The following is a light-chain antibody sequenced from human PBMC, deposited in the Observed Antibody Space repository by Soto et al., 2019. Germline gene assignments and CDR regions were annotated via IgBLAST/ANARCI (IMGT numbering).Light chain of an antibody. CDR2: EVN. J-gene: IGLJ3*02. CDR1: SSDGGYNY. CDR3: SSYTTNSTV. V-gene: IGLV2-14*01. Sequence: QSALTQPASVSGSPGQSITISCTGTSSDGGYNYVSWYQQHPGKAPKFIIYEVNNRPSGVSNRFSGSKSGNTASLTISGLQAEDEADYYCSSYTTNSTVFGGGTKLTVL.